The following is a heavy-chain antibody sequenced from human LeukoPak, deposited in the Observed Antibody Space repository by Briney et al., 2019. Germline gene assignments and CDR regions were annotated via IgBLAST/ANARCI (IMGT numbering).Heavy chain of an antibody. CDR1: GGSFSGFY. V-gene: IGHV4-34*01. CDR2: INHSGST. J-gene: IGHJ5*02. CDR3: ARGDYDFWSGYYYGNWFDP. D-gene: IGHD3-3*01. Sequence: SETLSLTCAVYGGSFSGFYWSWIRQPPGKGLEWIGEINHSGSTNYNPSLKSRVPISVDTSKNQFSLKLSSVTAADTAVYYCARGDYDFWSGYYYGNWFDPWGQGTLITVSP.